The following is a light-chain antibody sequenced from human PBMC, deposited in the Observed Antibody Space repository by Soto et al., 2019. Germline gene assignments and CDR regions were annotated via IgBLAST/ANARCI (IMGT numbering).Light chain of an antibody. CDR3: QVYDSSDAHVV. Sequence: SYELTQPPSVSVVPGQTARISCGGNNIGSRSVHWYQQKPGRAPVLVVYDDRDRPSEIPERFSGSNSGGTATLTISRVEVGDEAVYWCQVYDSSDAHVVFGGGTQLTVL. CDR1: NIGSRS. J-gene: IGLJ7*01. CDR2: DDR. V-gene: IGLV3-21*02.